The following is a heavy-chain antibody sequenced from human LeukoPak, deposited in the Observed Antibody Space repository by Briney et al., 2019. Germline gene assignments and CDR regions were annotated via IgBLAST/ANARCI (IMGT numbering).Heavy chain of an antibody. D-gene: IGHD1-26*01. V-gene: IGHV1-69*02. Sequence: ASVKVSCKASGGTFSSYTISWVRQAPGQGLEWMGRIIPILGIANYAQEFQGRVTITADKSTSTAYMELSSLRSEDTAVYYCASAFLVGATRLDDYWGQGTLVTVSS. J-gene: IGHJ4*02. CDR1: GGTFSSYT. CDR2: IIPILGIA. CDR3: ASAFLVGATRLDDY.